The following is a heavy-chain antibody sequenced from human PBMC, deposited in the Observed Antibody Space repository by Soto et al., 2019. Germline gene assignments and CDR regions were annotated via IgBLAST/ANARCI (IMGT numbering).Heavy chain of an antibody. V-gene: IGHV3-30-3*01. CDR2: ISYDGSNK. CDR1: GFTFSSYA. J-gene: IGHJ4*02. Sequence: QVQLVESGGGVVQPGRSLRLSCAASGFTFSSYAMHWVRQAPGKGLEWVAVISYDGSNKYYADSVKGRFTISRDNSKNTLYLQMNSLRAEDTAVYYCARDAETGTYDYWGQGTLVTVSS. CDR3: ARDAETGTYDY. D-gene: IGHD1-1*01.